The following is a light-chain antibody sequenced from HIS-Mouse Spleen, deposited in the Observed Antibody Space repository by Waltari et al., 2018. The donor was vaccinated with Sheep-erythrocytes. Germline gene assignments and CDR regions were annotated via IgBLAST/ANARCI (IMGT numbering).Light chain of an antibody. CDR1: SSDVGSYNL. CDR3: CSYAGSSTPWV. V-gene: IGLV2-23*01. J-gene: IGLJ3*02. CDR2: EGS. Sequence: QSALTQPASVSGSPGQSITIPCTGTSSDVGSYNLVSCYQQHPGKAPKLMIYEGSKRPSGVSNRFSGSKSGNTASLTISGLQAEDEADYYCCSYAGSSTPWVFGGGTK.